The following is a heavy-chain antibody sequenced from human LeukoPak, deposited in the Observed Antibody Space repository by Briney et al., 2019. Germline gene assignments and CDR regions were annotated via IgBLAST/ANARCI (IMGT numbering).Heavy chain of an antibody. Sequence: SETLSLTCTVSGGSISSHYWSWIRQPPGKGLEWIGYIYYSGSTKYNPSLKSRVTISVDTSNNQFSLKLSSVTAADTAVYYCARLYDSSGYTNWLDPWGPGTLVNVSS. CDR1: GGSISSHY. J-gene: IGHJ5*02. V-gene: IGHV4-59*11. CDR3: ARLYDSSGYTNWLDP. CDR2: IYYSGST. D-gene: IGHD3-22*01.